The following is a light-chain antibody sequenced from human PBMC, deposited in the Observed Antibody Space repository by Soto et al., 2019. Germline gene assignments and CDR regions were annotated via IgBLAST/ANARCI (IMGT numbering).Light chain of an antibody. CDR1: QSVSNN. CDR3: QQYNNWPPWT. V-gene: IGKV3-15*01. Sequence: ILMTQSPATLSVSPGERATLSCRASQSVSNNLAWYQQKPGQAPRLLIYDASTRATGIPARFSGSGSGTECTLTISGLQSEDFAVYDCQQYNNWPPWTFGQGTKVEIK. CDR2: DAS. J-gene: IGKJ1*01.